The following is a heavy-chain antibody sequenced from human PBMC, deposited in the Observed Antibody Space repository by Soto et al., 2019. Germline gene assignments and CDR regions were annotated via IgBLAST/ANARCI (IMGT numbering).Heavy chain of an antibody. CDR2: ISSDGTYR. J-gene: IGHJ6*02. Sequence: PGGSLRLSCAASGFTFNMFSINWVRQAPGKGLEWVSYISSDGTYRNYADSVKGRFTISRDNGDNSLYLQMNSLRAEDTAVYFCVRDRAWTRFGMDVWGQGTTVTVSS. V-gene: IGHV3-21*01. CDR3: VRDRAWTRFGMDV. CDR1: GFTFNMFS. D-gene: IGHD5-12*01.